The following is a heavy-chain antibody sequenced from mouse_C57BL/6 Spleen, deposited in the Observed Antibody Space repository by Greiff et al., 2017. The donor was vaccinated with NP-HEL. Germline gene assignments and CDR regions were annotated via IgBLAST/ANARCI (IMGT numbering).Heavy chain of an antibody. J-gene: IGHJ2*01. D-gene: IGHD1-1*01. CDR3: ARSGLLRYGDFDY. CDR2: INPSNGGT. CDR1: GYTFTSYW. V-gene: IGHV1-53*01. Sequence: QVQLQQPGTELVKPGASVKLSCKASGYTFTSYWMHWVKQRPGQGLEWIGNINPSNGGTNYNEKFKSKATLTVDKSSSTAYMQLSSLPSEDSAVYYCARSGLLRYGDFDYWGQGTTLTVSS.